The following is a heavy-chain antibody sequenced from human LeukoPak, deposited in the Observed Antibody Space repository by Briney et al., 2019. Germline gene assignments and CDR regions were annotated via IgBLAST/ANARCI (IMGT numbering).Heavy chain of an antibody. J-gene: IGHJ6*03. CDR1: GGSISSSSYY. Sequence: PSETLSLTCTVSGGSISSSSYYWGWIRQPPGKGLEWIGSIYYSGSTYYNPSLKSRVTISVVTSKNQFSLKLSSVTAADTAVYCVRVPTTVDNYYMDVWGKGTTVTVSS. CDR3: RVPTTVDNYYMDV. D-gene: IGHD4-11*01. CDR2: IYYSGST. V-gene: IGHV4-39*07.